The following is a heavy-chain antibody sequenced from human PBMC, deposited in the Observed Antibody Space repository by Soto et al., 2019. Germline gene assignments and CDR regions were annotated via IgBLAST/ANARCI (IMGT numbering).Heavy chain of an antibody. D-gene: IGHD2-2*02. CDR2: INPNSGGT. Sequence: GASVKVSCKASGYTFTGYYMHWVRQAPGQGLEWMGWINPNSGGTNYAQKFQGRVTMTRDTSISTAYMELSRLRSDDTAVYYCARAGYCSSTSCYMGRFDYWGQGTLVTVSS. CDR3: ARAGYCSSTSCYMGRFDY. CDR1: GYTFTGYY. V-gene: IGHV1-2*02. J-gene: IGHJ4*02.